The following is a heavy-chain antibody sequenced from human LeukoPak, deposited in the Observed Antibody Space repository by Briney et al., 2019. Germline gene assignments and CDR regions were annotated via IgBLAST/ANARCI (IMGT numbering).Heavy chain of an antibody. D-gene: IGHD3-3*01. V-gene: IGHV4-4*07. CDR3: ARENSSEYYDFWSGYMPHWFDP. CDR2: IYTSGST. CDR1: GRSISSYY. Sequence: PSETLSLTCTVSGRSISSYYWSWIRQPAGKGLEWIGRIYTSGSTNYNPSLKSRVTMSVDTSKNQFSLKLSSVTAADTAVYYCARENSSEYYDFWSGYMPHWFDPWGQGTLVTVSS. J-gene: IGHJ5*02.